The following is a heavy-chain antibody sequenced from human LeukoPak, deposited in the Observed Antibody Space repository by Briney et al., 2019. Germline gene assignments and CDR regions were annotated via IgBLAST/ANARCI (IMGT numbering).Heavy chain of an antibody. Sequence: GGSLRLSCAASGFTFSSYAMSWVRQAPGKGLEWVSAISGSGGSTYYADSVKGRFTIPRDNSKNTLYLQMNSPRAEDTAVYYCAKVKRGLDAFDIWGQGTMVTVSS. J-gene: IGHJ3*02. CDR2: ISGSGGST. CDR3: AKVKRGLDAFDI. V-gene: IGHV3-23*01. CDR1: GFTFSSYA.